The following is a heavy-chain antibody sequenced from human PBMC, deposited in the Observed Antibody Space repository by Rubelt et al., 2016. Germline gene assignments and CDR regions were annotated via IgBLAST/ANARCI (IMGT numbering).Heavy chain of an antibody. J-gene: IGHJ6*02. Sequence: QLQLQESGPGLVKPSETLSLTCTVSGGSISSSSYYWGWIRQPPGKGLEWIGEINHSGSTNYNPSLKSRVTISVDTSKNQFSLKRSSVTAADTAVYYCARGRMGFHYYYYGMDVWGQGTTVTVSS. CDR1: GGSISSSSYY. V-gene: IGHV4-39*07. CDR3: ARGRMGFHYYYYGMDV. CDR2: INHSGST. D-gene: IGHD1-26*01.